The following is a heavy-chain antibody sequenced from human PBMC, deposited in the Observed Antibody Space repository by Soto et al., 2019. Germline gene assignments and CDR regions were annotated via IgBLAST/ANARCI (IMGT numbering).Heavy chain of an antibody. D-gene: IGHD3-22*01. Sequence: SSLNLAWKSVVEALSVYAGSWGRHTPRQGLEWMGGIIPIFGTANYAQKFQGRVTITADKSTSTAYMELSSLRSEDTAVYYCARIRYYYDSSGYPHLYYYYGMDVWGQGTTVTVSS. V-gene: IGHV1-69*06. J-gene: IGHJ6*02. CDR1: VEALSVYA. CDR2: IIPIFGTA. CDR3: ARIRYYYDSSGYPHLYYYYGMDV.